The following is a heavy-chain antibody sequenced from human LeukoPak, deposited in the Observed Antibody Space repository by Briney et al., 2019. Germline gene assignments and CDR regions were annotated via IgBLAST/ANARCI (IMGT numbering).Heavy chain of an antibody. V-gene: IGHV1-2*06. CDR1: GYTFTSNY. CDR3: ARAGASSRWANDAFDL. CDR2: INPNNGGT. J-gene: IGHJ3*01. Sequence: GASVKVSCKASGYTFTSNYMHWVRQAPGQGLEWMGRINPNNGGTDYAQKFQGRVTMTRDTSISTAYMDLSRLRSDDTAVYYCARAGASSRWANDAFDLWGQGTMVTVSS. D-gene: IGHD6-13*01.